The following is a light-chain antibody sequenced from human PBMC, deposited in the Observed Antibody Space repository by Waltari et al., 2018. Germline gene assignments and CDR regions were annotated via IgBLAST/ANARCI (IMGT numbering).Light chain of an antibody. CDR3: HRYNSVPFT. J-gene: IGKJ3*01. Sequence: DIQMTQSPSSLSASVGDRVTITCRASQGIYTYLAWYQQKPGKVPKLLIHSTSTLQSGVPSRVSGSRSGTDFTLTISSLQPEDVATYYCHRYNSVPFTFGPGTRVDIK. CDR1: QGIYTY. CDR2: STS. V-gene: IGKV1-27*01.